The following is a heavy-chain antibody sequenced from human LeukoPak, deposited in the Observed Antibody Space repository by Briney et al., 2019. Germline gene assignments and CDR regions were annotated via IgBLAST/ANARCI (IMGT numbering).Heavy chain of an antibody. Sequence: PGRSLRLSCTASGFTFGDYAMSWFRQAPGKGLEWVGFIRSKAYGGTTEYAASVKGRFTISRDDSKSIAYLQMNSLKTEDTAVYYCTRDRSSVPYGGNFNYWGQGTLVTVSS. V-gene: IGHV3-49*03. CDR2: IRSKAYGGTT. CDR1: GFTFGDYA. CDR3: TRDRSSVPYGGNFNY. J-gene: IGHJ4*02. D-gene: IGHD4-23*01.